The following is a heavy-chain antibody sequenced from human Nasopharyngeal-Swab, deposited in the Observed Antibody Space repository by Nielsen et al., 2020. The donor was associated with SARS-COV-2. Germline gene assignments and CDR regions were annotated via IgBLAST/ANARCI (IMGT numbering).Heavy chain of an antibody. J-gene: IGHJ4*02. V-gene: IGHV4-39*07. CDR3: ARGGYSSGWVVY. CDR1: GGSISSSSYY. CDR2: IYYSGST. D-gene: IGHD6-19*01. Sequence: GSLRLSCTVSGGSISSSSYYWGWIRQPPGKGLEWIGSIYYSGSTYYNPSLKSRVTISVDTSKNQFSLKLSSVTAADTAAYYCARGGYSSGWVVYWGQGTLVTVSS.